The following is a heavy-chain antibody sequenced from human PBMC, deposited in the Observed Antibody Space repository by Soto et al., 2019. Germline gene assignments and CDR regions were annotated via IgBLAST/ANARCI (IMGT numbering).Heavy chain of an antibody. V-gene: IGHV4-39*01. CDR3: ASPAPVDTELYYFDY. J-gene: IGHJ4*02. CDR2: IYYSGST. CDR1: GGSISSSSYY. D-gene: IGHD5-18*01. Sequence: QLQLQESGPGLVKPSETLSLTCTVSGGSISSSSYYWGWIRQPPGKGLEWIGSIYYSGSTYYNPSLKSRVTISVDTSKNQFSLKLSSVTAADTAVYYCASPAPVDTELYYFDYWGQGTLVTVSS.